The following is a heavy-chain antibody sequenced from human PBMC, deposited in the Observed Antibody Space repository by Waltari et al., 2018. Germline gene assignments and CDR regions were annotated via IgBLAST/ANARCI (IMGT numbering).Heavy chain of an antibody. J-gene: IGHJ3*01. V-gene: IGHV3-74*01. D-gene: IGHD2-2*03. CDR2: IDMDGRTT. CDR1: GFTLRNYW. CDR3: TRVEVGSAGTFDV. Sequence: EVQLVESGGGLVQPGGSLRLSCAASGFTLRNYWTHWVRQAPGKGLVWVSRIDMDGRTTSYADSVKGRFTISRDNAKNTVYLQMDFLRDEDTAMYHCTRVEVGSAGTFDVWGQGTMVTVSS.